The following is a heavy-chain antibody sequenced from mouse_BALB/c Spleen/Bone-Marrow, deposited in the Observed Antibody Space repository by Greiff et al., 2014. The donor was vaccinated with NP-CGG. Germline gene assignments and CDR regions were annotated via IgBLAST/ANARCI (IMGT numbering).Heavy chain of an antibody. CDR3: AKQDYYRYDYAMDY. J-gene: IGHJ4*01. V-gene: IGHV2-3*01. CDR1: GFSLTSYG. Sequence: VKLMESGTGLVAPSQSLSITCTVSGFSLTSYGVSWVRRPPGKGLEWLGVIWGDGSTNYHSALISRLSISKDNSKSQVFLKLNKLQTDDTATYYCAKQDYYRYDYAMDYWGQETSVTVSS. D-gene: IGHD2-14*01. CDR2: IWGDGST.